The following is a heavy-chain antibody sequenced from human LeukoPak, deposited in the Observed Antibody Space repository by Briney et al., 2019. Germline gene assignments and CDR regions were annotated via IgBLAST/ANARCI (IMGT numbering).Heavy chain of an antibody. D-gene: IGHD2-2*01. Sequence: GASVKVSCKASGYTFTIYYMHWVRQAPGQGLEWMGIINPSGGSTSYAQKFQGRVTMTRDTSTSTVYMELSSLRSEDTAVYYCAREGVPAANSAEYFQHWGQGTLVTVSS. CDR3: AREGVPAANSAEYFQH. J-gene: IGHJ1*01. CDR1: GYTFTIYY. CDR2: INPSGGST. V-gene: IGHV1-46*01.